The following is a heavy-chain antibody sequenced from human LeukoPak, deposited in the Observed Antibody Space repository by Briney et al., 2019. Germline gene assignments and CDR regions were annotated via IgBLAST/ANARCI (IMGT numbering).Heavy chain of an antibody. CDR2: INPNSGGT. D-gene: IGHD3-22*01. CDR3: ARDRLNPYYYDSSGPLYYYYGMDV. CDR1: GYTFTGYY. V-gene: IGHV1-2*02. Sequence: ASVKVSCKASGYTFTGYYMHWVRQAPGQGLEWMGWINPNSGGTNYAQKFQGRVTMTRDTSISTAYMELSRLRSDDTAVYYCARDRLNPYYYDSSGPLYYYYGMDVWGQGTTVTVSS. J-gene: IGHJ6*02.